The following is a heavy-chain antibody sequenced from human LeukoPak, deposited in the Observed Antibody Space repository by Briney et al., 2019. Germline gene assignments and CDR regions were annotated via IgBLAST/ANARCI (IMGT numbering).Heavy chain of an antibody. V-gene: IGHV4-61*02. Sequence: PSQTLSLTCTVSGGSISSGSYYWSWIRQPAGKGLEWIGRIYTSGSTNYNPSLKSRVTMSVDTSKNQFSLKLSSVTAADTAVYYCARGSIFHNWFDPWGQGTLVTVSS. CDR3: ARGSIFHNWFDP. D-gene: IGHD3-9*01. J-gene: IGHJ5*02. CDR1: GGSISSGSYY. CDR2: IYTSGST.